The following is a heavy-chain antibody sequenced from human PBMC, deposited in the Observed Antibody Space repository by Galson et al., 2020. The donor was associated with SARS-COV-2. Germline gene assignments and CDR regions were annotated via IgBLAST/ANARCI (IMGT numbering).Heavy chain of an antibody. CDR1: GLTFSRYG. J-gene: IGHJ6*01. D-gene: IGHD5-18*01. Sequence: GGSLRLSCAASGLTFSRYGMHWVRQAPGKGLEWVAVISFDGSDKEYADSVKGRFTVSRDNSRQTLYLDMSNLRTEDTAVYYCAIDLLPPPGGYSYAYVVLFDGRDVWGQGTAGTVAS. CDR3: AIDLLPPPGGYSYAYVVLFDGRDV. CDR2: ISFDGSDK. V-gene: IGHV3-30*03.